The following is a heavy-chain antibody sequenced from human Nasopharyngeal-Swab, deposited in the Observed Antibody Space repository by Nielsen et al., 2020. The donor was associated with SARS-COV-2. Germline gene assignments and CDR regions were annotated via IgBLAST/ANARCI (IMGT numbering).Heavy chain of an antibody. D-gene: IGHD2-15*01. J-gene: IGHJ4*02. CDR3: ARDRVVVAATWFDY. CDR1: GGSISSYY. CDR2: IYTSGST. Sequence: SETLSLTCTVSGGSISSYYWSWIRQPAGKGLEWIGRIYTSGSTNYNPSLKSRVTMSVDTSKNQLSLKLSSVTAADTAVYYCARDRVVVAATWFDYWGQGTLVTVSS. V-gene: IGHV4-4*07.